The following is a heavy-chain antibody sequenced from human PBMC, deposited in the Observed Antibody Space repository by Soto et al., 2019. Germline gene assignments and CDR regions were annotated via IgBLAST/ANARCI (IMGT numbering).Heavy chain of an antibody. D-gene: IGHD5-12*01. CDR3: ARVMGGGYDSFYYNAMAV. Sequence: SETLSLTCTVSGGSISTYYWSWIRQPPGKGLEWLGYINYSGSTNYNPSLKSPVTISVDTSKNQFSLKLRSVTAADTAVYYCARVMGGGYDSFYYNAMAVWGQGTTVTVSS. V-gene: IGHV4-59*01. CDR2: INYSGST. J-gene: IGHJ6*02. CDR1: GGSISTYY.